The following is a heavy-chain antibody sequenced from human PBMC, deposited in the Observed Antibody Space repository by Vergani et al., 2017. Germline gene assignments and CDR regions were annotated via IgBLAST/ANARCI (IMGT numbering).Heavy chain of an antibody. CDR2: ISWNRGTV. V-gene: IGHV3-9*01. D-gene: IGHD3-10*01. CDR3: AKDHGRFGELLLWKQQKLLDY. J-gene: IGHJ4*02. Sequence: VQLVESGGGVVQPGRSLRLSCAASGFTFDDYAMHWVRQAPGKGLEWVSGISWNRGTVGYADSVKGRFTISRDNAKNSLYLQMNSLRAEDTALYYCAKDHGRFGELLLWKQQKLLDYWGQGTLVTVSS. CDR1: GFTFDDYA.